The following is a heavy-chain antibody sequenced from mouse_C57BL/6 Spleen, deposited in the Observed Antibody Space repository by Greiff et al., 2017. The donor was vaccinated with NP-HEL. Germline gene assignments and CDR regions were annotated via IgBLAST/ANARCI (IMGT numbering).Heavy chain of an antibody. J-gene: IGHJ4*01. D-gene: IGHD2-2*01. Sequence: VQLQQSGAELVKPGASVKISCKASGYAFSSYWMNWVKQRPGKGLEWIGQIYPGDGDTNYNGKFKGKATLTADKSSSTAYMQLSSLTSEDSAVYFCARSGGYDVGGYAMDYWGQGTSVTVSS. V-gene: IGHV1-80*01. CDR3: ARSGGYDVGGYAMDY. CDR2: IYPGDGDT. CDR1: GYAFSSYW.